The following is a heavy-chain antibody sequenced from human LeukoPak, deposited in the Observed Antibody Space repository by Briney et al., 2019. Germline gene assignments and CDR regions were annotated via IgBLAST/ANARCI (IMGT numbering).Heavy chain of an antibody. D-gene: IGHD1-26*01. V-gene: IGHV1-18*01. CDR1: GYTFTSYG. CDR2: ISAYNGNT. Sequence: ASVKVSCKASGYTFTSYGISWVRQAPGQGLEWMGWISAYNGNTNYAQKLQGRVTMTTDTSTSTAYMELRSLRSDDTAVYYCVTGELLPLHFDYWGQGTLVTVSS. CDR3: VTGELLPLHFDY. J-gene: IGHJ4*02.